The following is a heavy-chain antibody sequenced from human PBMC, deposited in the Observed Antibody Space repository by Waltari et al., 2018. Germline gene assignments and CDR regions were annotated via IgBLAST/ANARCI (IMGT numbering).Heavy chain of an antibody. CDR2: IYTSGST. J-gene: IGHJ4*02. Sequence: GSYYWSWIRQPAGKGLEWIGRIYTSGSTNYNPSLKSRVTISVDTSKNQFSLKLSSVTAADTAVYYCARVESIAAAIDYWGQGTLVTVSS. CDR1: GSYY. CDR3: ARVESIAAAIDY. D-gene: IGHD6-13*01. V-gene: IGHV4-61*02.